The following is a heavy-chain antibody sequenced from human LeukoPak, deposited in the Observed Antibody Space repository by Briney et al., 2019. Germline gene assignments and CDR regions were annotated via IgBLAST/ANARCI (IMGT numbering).Heavy chain of an antibody. CDR1: GYSFTRYW. D-gene: IGHD4-23*01. CDR2: IDPCDSDT. J-gene: IGHJ4*01. Sequence: GESRKVFGKGSGYSFTRYWIGWVRQMPGKGLEWMWIIDPCDSDTRYSPSFQGQVTISADKSISTAYLQWRSLKASDTAMYYCARHIYGGNSADYWGPGTRLTVSS. V-gene: IGHV5-51*01. CDR3: ARHIYGGNSADY.